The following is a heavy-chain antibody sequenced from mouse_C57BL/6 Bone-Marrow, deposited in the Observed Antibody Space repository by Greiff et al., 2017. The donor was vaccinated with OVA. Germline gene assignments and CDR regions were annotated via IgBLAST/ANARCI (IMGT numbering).Heavy chain of an antibody. CDR1: GYTFTSYG. CDR3: ARGDYDYPYYAMDY. V-gene: IGHV1-81*01. CDR2: IYPRSGNT. Sequence: VQLQQSGAELARPGASVKLSCKASGYTFTSYGISWVKQRTGQGLEWIGEIYPRSGNTYYNEKFKGKATLTADKSSSTAYMELSSLTSEDSAVYFCARGDYDYPYYAMDYWGQGTSVTVSS. D-gene: IGHD2-4*01. J-gene: IGHJ4*01.